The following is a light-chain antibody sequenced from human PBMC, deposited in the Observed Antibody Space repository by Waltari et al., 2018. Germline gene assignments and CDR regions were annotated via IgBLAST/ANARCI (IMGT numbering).Light chain of an antibody. V-gene: IGLV1-44*01. Sequence: QSVLTQPPSASGTPGQRVTISCSGSSSNIGRNTVHWYQQLPGTAPKLLIYNNNQRPTGVPDRCSGSKSGTSASRVISGLQSDDEADYYCAAWDDSLNGRSVVGTGTEVTVL. CDR1: SSNIGRNT. CDR2: NNN. CDR3: AAWDDSLNGRSV. J-gene: IGLJ1*01.